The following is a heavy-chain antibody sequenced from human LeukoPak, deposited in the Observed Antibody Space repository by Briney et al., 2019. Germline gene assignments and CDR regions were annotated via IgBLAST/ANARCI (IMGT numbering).Heavy chain of an antibody. CDR2: IYYSGST. D-gene: IGHD3-10*01. V-gene: IGHV4-39*01. CDR1: GGSISSSSYY. J-gene: IGHJ4*02. Sequence: SETLSPTCTVSGGSISSSSYYWGWIRQPPGKGLEWIGSIYYSGSTYYNPSLKSRVTISVDTSKNQFSLKLSSVTAADTAVYYCSSLLLWFGELLPFDYWGQGTLVTVSS. CDR3: SSLLLWFGELLPFDY.